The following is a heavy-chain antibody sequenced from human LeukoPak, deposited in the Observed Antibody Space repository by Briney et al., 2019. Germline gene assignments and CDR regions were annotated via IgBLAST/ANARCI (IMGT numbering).Heavy chain of an antibody. Sequence: GGSLRLSCAASGFTFSSYAMSWVRQAPGKGLEWVSAISGSGGSTYYADSVKGRFTISRDNSKNTLYLQMNSLRAEDTAVYYCAKGYLTYYDSSGYTPFDYWGQGTLVTVSS. CDR3: AKGYLTYYDSSGYTPFDY. D-gene: IGHD3-22*01. V-gene: IGHV3-23*01. J-gene: IGHJ4*02. CDR1: GFTFSSYA. CDR2: ISGSGGST.